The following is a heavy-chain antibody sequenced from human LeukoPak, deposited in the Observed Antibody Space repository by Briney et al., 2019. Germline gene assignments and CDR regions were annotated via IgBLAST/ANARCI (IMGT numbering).Heavy chain of an antibody. V-gene: IGHV4-61*02. D-gene: IGHD6-13*01. CDR2: IYTSGST. Sequence: PSETLSLTCTVSGGSISSGSYYWSWIRQPAGKGLEWIGRIYTSGSTNYNPSLKSRVTISVDTSKNQFSLKLSSVTAADTAVYYCARTTSSWCVDYWGQGTLVTVSS. J-gene: IGHJ4*02. CDR1: GGSISSGSYY. CDR3: ARTTSSWCVDY.